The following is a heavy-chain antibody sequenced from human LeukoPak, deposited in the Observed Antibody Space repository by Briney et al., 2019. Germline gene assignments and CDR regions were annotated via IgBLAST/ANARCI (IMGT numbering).Heavy chain of an antibody. D-gene: IGHD1-26*01. CDR2: ISAYNGNT. Sequence: ASVKVSCKASGYTFTSYGITWVRQAPGQGLEWMGWISAYNGNTKYAQKLQGRVTMTTDTSTSTAYMELRSLRSDVTAVYYCARDNSGVGAIRMDVWGQGTTVTVSS. V-gene: IGHV1-18*01. J-gene: IGHJ6*02. CDR3: ARDNSGVGAIRMDV. CDR1: GYTFTSYG.